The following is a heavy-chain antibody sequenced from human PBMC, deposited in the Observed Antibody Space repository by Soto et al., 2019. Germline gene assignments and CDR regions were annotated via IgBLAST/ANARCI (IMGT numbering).Heavy chain of an antibody. CDR1: GYTFTSSV. J-gene: IGHJ6*03. Sequence: TSVKLSCTACGYTFTSSVINGVRQATGQGLEWMGWMNPNSDNTGYAQKFQGRVTMTRNTSISTAYMELSSLRSEDTAVYYCARGSPDSNYHYYYYYLDVWGKGTTVTVSS. CDR3: ARGSPDSNYHYYYYYLDV. D-gene: IGHD4-4*01. CDR2: MNPNSDNT. V-gene: IGHV1-8*01.